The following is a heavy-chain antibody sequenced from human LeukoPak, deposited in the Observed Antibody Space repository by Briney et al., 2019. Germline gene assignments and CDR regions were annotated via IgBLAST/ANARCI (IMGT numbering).Heavy chain of an antibody. J-gene: IGHJ4*02. D-gene: IGHD2-21*02. CDR1: GGSISSSSYY. Sequence: SGTLSLTCTVSGGSISSSSYYWGWIRQPPGKGLEWIGSIFYSGSTYYNPSLKSRVTISVDTSKKQFSLKLNSVTAADTAVYYCARDLRVVVTAIFDFWGQGTLVTVSS. CDR2: IFYSGST. V-gene: IGHV4-39*07. CDR3: ARDLRVVVTAIFDF.